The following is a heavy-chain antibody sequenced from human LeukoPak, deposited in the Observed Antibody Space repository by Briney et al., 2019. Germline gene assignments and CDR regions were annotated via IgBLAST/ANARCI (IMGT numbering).Heavy chain of an antibody. Sequence: SVKVSCKASGFTFSSSAMQWVRQARGQRLEWIGWIVVGSGNTNYAQKFQGRVTITRDMSTSTAYMELSSLRSEDTAVYYCAGTRFLEWLWTFDYWGQGTLVTVSS. J-gene: IGHJ4*02. CDR3: AGTRFLEWLWTFDY. CDR1: GFTFSSSA. CDR2: IVVGSGNT. D-gene: IGHD3-3*01. V-gene: IGHV1-58*02.